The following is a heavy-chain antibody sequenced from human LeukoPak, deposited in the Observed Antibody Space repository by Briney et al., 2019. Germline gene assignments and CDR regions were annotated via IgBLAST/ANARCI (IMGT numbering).Heavy chain of an antibody. CDR3: ARLDYGGKNGAFDI. CDR1: GFTFSSYS. D-gene: IGHD4-23*01. Sequence: GGSLRLSCAASGFTFSSYSMNWARQAPGKGLEWVSSISSSSSYIYYADSVKGRFTISRDNAKNSLYLQMNSLRAEDTAVYYCARLDYGGKNGAFDIWGQGTMVTVSS. CDR2: ISSSSSYI. J-gene: IGHJ3*02. V-gene: IGHV3-21*01.